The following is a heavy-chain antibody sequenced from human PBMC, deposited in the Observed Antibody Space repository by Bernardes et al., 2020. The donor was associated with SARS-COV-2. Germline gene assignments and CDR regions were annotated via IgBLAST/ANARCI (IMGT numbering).Heavy chain of an antibody. J-gene: IGHJ6*02. D-gene: IGHD2-2*01. CDR2: ISNDGSNE. V-gene: IGHV3-30*03. Sequence: GGSLRLSCAASGFSFSTYAMHWVRQAPGKGLEWVAVISNDGSNEYYADSVKGRFTISRDNSKNTLYLQMSSLKIEDTGVYYCGTQYPQVDDDYYYYGMDVWGQGTTVNVSS. CDR3: GTQYPQVDDDYYYYGMDV. CDR1: GFSFSTYA.